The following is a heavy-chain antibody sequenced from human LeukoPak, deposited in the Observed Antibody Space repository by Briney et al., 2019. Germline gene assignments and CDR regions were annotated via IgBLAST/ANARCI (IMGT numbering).Heavy chain of an antibody. Sequence: PSETLSLTCTVSGYSISSGYYWGWIRQPPGKGLEWIGSIYHSGSTYYNPSLKSRVTISVDTSKNQFSLKLSSVTAADTAVYYCARDPYYDFWSGLGHIFDPWGQGTLVTVSS. CDR1: GYSISSGYY. J-gene: IGHJ5*02. CDR3: ARDPYYDFWSGLGHIFDP. CDR2: IYHSGST. V-gene: IGHV4-38-2*02. D-gene: IGHD3-3*01.